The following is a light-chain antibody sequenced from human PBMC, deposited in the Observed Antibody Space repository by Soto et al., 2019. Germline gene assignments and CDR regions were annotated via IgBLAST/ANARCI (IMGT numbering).Light chain of an antibody. J-gene: IGKJ1*01. V-gene: IGKV3-20*01. CDR2: ETS. CDR3: QQYGRSPWT. CDR1: QSFSSSY. Sequence: EIVLTQSPGTLSLSPGERATLSCRASQSFSSSYLAWYQQKPGQAPRLLIYETSSRATGIPDRFSGSGSQTDFTLTISRLEPEDFAVYYCQQYGRSPWTFGQGTKVDIK.